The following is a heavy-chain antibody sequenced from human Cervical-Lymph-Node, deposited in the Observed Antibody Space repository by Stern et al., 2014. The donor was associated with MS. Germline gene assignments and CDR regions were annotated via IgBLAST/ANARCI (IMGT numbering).Heavy chain of an antibody. CDR1: GYTFKSYD. CDR3: ARDPMT. Sequence: QVQLVQSGAEVKKPGASVKVSCKASGYTFKSYDINWVRQAPGQGLEWMGWMNPNSGTIGYAQKFQGRITMTSNTSTSTAYMELTGLRSDDTAVYYCARDPMTWGQGTMVAVSS. V-gene: IGHV1-8*01. J-gene: IGHJ1*01. CDR2: MNPNSGTI.